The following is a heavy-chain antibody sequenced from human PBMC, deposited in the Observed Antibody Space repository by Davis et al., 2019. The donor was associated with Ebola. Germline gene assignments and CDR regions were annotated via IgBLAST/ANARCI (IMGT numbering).Heavy chain of an antibody. CDR3: ASNDFGDVGPDY. Sequence: MPGGSLRLSCTVSGASISDYYWSWIRRPPGKGLEWIGYVYHSDITDSNPSLKSRVTISVDTSKNQFSLRLSSVTAADTAVYYCASNDFGDVGPDYWGQGTLVTVSS. V-gene: IGHV4-59*08. CDR1: GASISDYY. J-gene: IGHJ4*02. CDR2: VYHSDIT. D-gene: IGHD4-17*01.